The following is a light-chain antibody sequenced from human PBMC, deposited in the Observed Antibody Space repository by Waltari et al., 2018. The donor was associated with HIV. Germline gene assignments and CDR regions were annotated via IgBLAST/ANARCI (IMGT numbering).Light chain of an antibody. CDR3: SSYTSSSLEI. Sequence: QSALTQPASVSGSPGQSITISCTGTSSDVGGYNYVSWYQQHPGKAPKLMIYEVTNRPSGVSNRFSGSKSGNTASLTSSGLQVEDEADDYCSSYTSSSLEIFGGGTKLTVL. CDR1: SSDVGGYNY. V-gene: IGLV2-14*03. CDR2: EVT. J-gene: IGLJ2*01.